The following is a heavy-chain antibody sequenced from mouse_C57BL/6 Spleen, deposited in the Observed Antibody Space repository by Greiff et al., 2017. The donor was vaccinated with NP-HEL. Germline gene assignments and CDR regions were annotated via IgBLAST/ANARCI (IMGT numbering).Heavy chain of an antibody. V-gene: IGHV5-9*01. CDR3: ARHYYGSSYLFDY. D-gene: IGHD1-1*01. J-gene: IGHJ2*01. CDR1: GFTFSSYT. Sequence: DVMLVESGGGLVKPGGSLKLSCAASGFTFSSYTMSWVRQTPEKRLEWVATISGGGGNTYYPDSVKGRFTISRDNAKNTLYLQMSSLRSEDTALYYCARHYYGSSYLFDYWGQGTTLTVSS. CDR2: ISGGGGNT.